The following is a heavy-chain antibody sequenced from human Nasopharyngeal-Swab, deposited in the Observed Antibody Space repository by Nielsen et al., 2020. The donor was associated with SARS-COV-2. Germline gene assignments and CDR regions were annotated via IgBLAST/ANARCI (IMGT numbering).Heavy chain of an antibody. V-gene: IGHV4-34*01. Sequence: SETLSLTCAVSGGSVSGSSWSWIRQPPGRGLEWIGDLTHDGSTTYNASFRGRSAITSDRSSNQVSRRVNSMTAADSALYFCARGGISYYYYPPDVWGQGTTVTVSS. CDR1: GGSVSGSS. CDR3: ARGGISYYYYPPDV. J-gene: IGHJ6*02. CDR2: LTHDGST. D-gene: IGHD3-22*01.